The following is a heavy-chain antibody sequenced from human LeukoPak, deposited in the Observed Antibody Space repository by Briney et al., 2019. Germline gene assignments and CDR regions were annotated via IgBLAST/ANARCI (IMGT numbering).Heavy chain of an antibody. Sequence: GGSLRLSCAASGFTFSSYAMSWVRQAPGKGLEWVSAISGSGGSTYYADSVKGRFTISRDNSKNTLHLQMNSLRAEDTAVYYCAKSRVWFGEYYYYGMDVWGQGTTVTVSS. CDR2: ISGSGGST. J-gene: IGHJ6*02. CDR1: GFTFSSYA. D-gene: IGHD3-10*01. V-gene: IGHV3-23*01. CDR3: AKSRVWFGEYYYYGMDV.